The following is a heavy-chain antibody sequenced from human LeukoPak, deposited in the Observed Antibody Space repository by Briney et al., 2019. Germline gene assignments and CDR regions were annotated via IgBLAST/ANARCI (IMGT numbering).Heavy chain of an antibody. CDR3: ARSSPLVSWFDP. D-gene: IGHD6-13*01. Sequence: GGSLRLSCAASGFTFSSYAMSWVRQAPGKGLEWVSAISGSGGSTYYADSVKGRFTISRDNAKNSLYLQMNSPRAEDTAVYYCARSSPLVSWFDPWGQGTLVTVSS. V-gene: IGHV3-23*01. J-gene: IGHJ5*02. CDR2: ISGSGGST. CDR1: GFTFSSYA.